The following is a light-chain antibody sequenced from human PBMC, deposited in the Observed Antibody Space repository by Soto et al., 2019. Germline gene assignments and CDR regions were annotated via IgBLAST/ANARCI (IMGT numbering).Light chain of an antibody. Sequence: QLVLTQPPSASGTPGQRVTISCSGSSSNIGSNYVYWYQQLPGTAPKLLIYRNNQRPSGVPDRFSGSKSGTSASLAISGLRSEDEADYYCAAWDDSLSALVVFGGGTKVTVL. J-gene: IGLJ2*01. CDR3: AAWDDSLSALVV. CDR1: SSNIGSNY. V-gene: IGLV1-47*01. CDR2: RNN.